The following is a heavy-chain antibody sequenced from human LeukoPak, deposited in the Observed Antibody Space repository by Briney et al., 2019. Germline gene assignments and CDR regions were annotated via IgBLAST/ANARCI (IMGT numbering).Heavy chain of an antibody. CDR3: ARVSYGDYGGSDY. CDR1: GFTFSSYW. J-gene: IGHJ4*02. D-gene: IGHD4-17*01. V-gene: IGHV3-7*04. Sequence: GGSLRLSCAASGFTFSSYWMSWVRQAPGKGLEWVANIKQDGSEKYYVDSVKGRFTISRDSAKNSLYLQMNSLRAEDTAVYYCARVSYGDYGGSDYWGQGTLVTVSS. CDR2: IKQDGSEK.